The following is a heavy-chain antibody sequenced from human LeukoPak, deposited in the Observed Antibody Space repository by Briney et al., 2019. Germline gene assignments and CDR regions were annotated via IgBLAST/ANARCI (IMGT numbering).Heavy chain of an antibody. CDR3: ARSPGILTGRYIDS. CDR1: GGPFNGDY. D-gene: IGHD3-9*01. Sequence: PSETLSLTCVVSGGPFNGDYWSWIRQPPGKGLEWIGYIYYSGNTVYNPSLRSRVTITIDTSKNQFSLKLRSLTAADTAVYYRARSPGILTGRYIDSWGQGTLVTVSS. CDR2: IYYSGNT. J-gene: IGHJ4*02. V-gene: IGHV4-59*01.